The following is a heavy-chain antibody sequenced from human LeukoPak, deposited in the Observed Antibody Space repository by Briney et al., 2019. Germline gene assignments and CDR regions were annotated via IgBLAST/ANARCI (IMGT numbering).Heavy chain of an antibody. CDR2: ISAHNGNT. CDR3: ARDIGLVRGIIMAH. CDR1: GYTFTSYG. J-gene: IGHJ4*02. Sequence: ASVKVSCKASGYTFTSYGISWVRQAPGQGLEWMGWISAHNGNTNYAQKLQGRVTMTTDTSTSTAYMELRSLKSDDTAVYYCARDIGLVRGIIMAHWGQGTQVTVSS. V-gene: IGHV1-18*01. D-gene: IGHD3-10*01.